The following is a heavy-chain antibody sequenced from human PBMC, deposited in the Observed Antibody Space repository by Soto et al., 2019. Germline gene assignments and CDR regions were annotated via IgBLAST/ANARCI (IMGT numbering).Heavy chain of an antibody. V-gene: IGHV3-23*01. D-gene: IGHD6-13*01. CDR3: AKREAGTSFDY. J-gene: IGHJ4*02. Sequence: EVQLLESGGGLVQPGGSLRLSCAASGFTFSSYTMSWVRQAPGKGLEWVSVISGSGGSTYYADSVKGRFTISRDNSKNTLYLQTNSLRAEDTAVYYCAKREAGTSFDYWCQGTLVTGSS. CDR1: GFTFSSYT. CDR2: ISGSGGST.